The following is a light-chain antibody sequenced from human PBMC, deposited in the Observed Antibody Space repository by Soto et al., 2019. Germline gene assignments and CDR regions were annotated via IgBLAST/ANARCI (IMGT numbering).Light chain of an antibody. V-gene: IGKV3-20*01. CDR1: QSVYNNY. CDR3: QQYGSSFA. Sequence: EIVLTQSPGTLSLSPGERATLSCRASQSVYNNYLAWYQQKPGQAPRLLIYGASSRATGIPDRFSGSGSGTDFTLTISRLKPGDFAVYYCQQYGSSFAFGPGTKVDSK. CDR2: GAS. J-gene: IGKJ3*01.